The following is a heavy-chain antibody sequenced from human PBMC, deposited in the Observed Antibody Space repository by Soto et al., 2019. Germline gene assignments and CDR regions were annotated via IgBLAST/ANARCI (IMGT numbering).Heavy chain of an antibody. CDR3: AKSLSAIPGDS. V-gene: IGHV3-7*02. CDR1: GFIFSSYW. CDR2: IKQDASEK. Sequence: EVQLVVSGGGLVQSGGSLRLSCAASGFIFSSYWMSWVRQGPGKGPEWVANIKQDASEKYYVDSVKGRFTISRDNAKNSLYLQMTSLRAEDTAVYHCAKSLSAIPGDSWGQGTLVIVSS. J-gene: IGHJ4*02.